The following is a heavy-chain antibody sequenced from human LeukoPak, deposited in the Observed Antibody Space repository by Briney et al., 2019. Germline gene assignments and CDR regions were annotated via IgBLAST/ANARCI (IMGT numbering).Heavy chain of an antibody. CDR2: ISSSGSTI. CDR3: ASLPIMVRGVTYYDGMDV. D-gene: IGHD3-10*01. V-gene: IGHV3-11*01. J-gene: IGHJ6*02. CDR1: GFTFSDYY. Sequence: GGSLRLSCAASGFTFSDYYMSWIRQAPGKGLEWVSYISSSGSTIYYADSVKGRFTISRDNAKNSLYLQMNSLRAENTAVYYCASLPIMVRGVTYYDGMDVWGQGTTVTVSS.